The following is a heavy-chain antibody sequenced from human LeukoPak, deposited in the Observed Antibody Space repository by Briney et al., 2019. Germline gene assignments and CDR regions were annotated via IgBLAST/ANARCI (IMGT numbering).Heavy chain of an antibody. CDR3: ARHCSGGSCYSGYYGMDV. CDR1: GYSFTSYW. D-gene: IGHD2-15*01. Sequence: GESLKISCKGSGYSFTSYWIGWVRQMPGKGLEWMGIIYPGDSDTRYSPSFQGQVTISADKSISTAYLQWSSLKASDTAMYYCARHCSGGSCYSGYYGMDVWGQGTLVTVSS. J-gene: IGHJ6*02. CDR2: IYPGDSDT. V-gene: IGHV5-51*01.